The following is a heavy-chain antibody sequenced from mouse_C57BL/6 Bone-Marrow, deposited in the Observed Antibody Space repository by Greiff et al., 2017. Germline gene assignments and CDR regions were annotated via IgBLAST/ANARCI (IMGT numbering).Heavy chain of an antibody. Sequence: VHLVESGAELARPGASVKLSCKASGYTFTSYGISWVKQRTGQGLEWIGELYPRSGNTYYNEKFKGKATLPADKSSSTAYMELRSLTSEDSAVYFCARSPSTSQPNWYFDVWGTGTTVTVSS. CDR3: ARSPSTSQPNWYFDV. D-gene: IGHD3-1*01. CDR2: LYPRSGNT. CDR1: GYTFTSYG. J-gene: IGHJ1*03. V-gene: IGHV1-81*01.